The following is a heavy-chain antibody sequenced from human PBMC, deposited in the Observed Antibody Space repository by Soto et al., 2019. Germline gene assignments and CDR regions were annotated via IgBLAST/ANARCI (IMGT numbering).Heavy chain of an antibody. Sequence: ASVKVSCKASGYTFTGYYMHWVRQAPGQGLEWMGWINPNSGGTNYAQKLQGWVTMTRDTSISTAYMELSRLRSDDTAVYYCARETWVPAAMADYYYYGMDVWGQGTTVTVSS. CDR2: INPNSGGT. CDR3: ARETWVPAAMADYYYYGMDV. V-gene: IGHV1-2*04. J-gene: IGHJ6*02. CDR1: GYTFTGYY. D-gene: IGHD2-2*01.